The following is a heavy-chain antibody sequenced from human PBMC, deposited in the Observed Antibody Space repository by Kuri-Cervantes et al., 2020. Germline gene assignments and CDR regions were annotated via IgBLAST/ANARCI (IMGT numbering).Heavy chain of an antibody. D-gene: IGHD6-19*01. Sequence: ASVKVSCKASGYTFTGYYMHWVRQAPGKGLEWMGGFDPEDGETIYAQKFQGRVTMTEDTSTDTAYMELSSLRSEDTAVYYRATTPSGSGWYWFDPWGQGTLVTVSS. CDR2: FDPEDGET. J-gene: IGHJ5*02. V-gene: IGHV1-24*01. CDR1: GYTFTGYY. CDR3: ATTPSGSGWYWFDP.